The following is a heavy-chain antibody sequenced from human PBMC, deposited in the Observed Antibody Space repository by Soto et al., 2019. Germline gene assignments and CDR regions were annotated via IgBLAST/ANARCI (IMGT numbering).Heavy chain of an antibody. CDR2: INHSGST. CDR1: GGSFSGYY. Sequence: TLSLTCAVYGGSFSGYYWSWIRQPPGKGLEWIGEINHSGSTNYNPSLKSRVTISVDTSKNQFSLKLSSVTAADTAVYYCARGRREFLDYWGQGTLVTVSS. CDR3: ARGRREFLDY. J-gene: IGHJ4*02. D-gene: IGHD3-10*01. V-gene: IGHV4-34*01.